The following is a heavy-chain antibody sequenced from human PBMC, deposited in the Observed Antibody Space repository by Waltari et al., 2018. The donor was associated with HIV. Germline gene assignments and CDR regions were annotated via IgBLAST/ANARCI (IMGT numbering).Heavy chain of an antibody. V-gene: IGHV4-39*02. CDR1: GGSVSSSIYY. CDR2: VDHRGGT. Sequence: QLHLQESGPGLVKPSETLSLTCNVSGGSVSSSIYYWGWIRPPPGKGLEWIGYVDHRGGTKYNPSLQSRVAIFVDTSKNHFSLKLNSVTAADTAVFFCARGTYGDALDMWGQGTMVIVSS. J-gene: IGHJ3*02. CDR3: ARGTYGDALDM. D-gene: IGHD4-17*01.